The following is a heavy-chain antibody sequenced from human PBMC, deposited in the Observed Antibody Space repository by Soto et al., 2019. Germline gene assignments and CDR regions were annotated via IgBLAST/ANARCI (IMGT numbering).Heavy chain of an antibody. CDR3: ARHTPAISISDH. Sequence: QLQLQESGPGLVKPSETLSLTCTVSGGSISSSSYYWGWIRQPPGKGLEWIGSIYYSGSTYYNPYPKRRVTISVDTSTNQFSLKLSSVTAADTAVYYCARHTPAISISDHWGQGTLVTVSS. CDR1: GGSISSSSYY. V-gene: IGHV4-39*01. CDR2: IYYSGST. J-gene: IGHJ4*02. D-gene: IGHD3-3*01.